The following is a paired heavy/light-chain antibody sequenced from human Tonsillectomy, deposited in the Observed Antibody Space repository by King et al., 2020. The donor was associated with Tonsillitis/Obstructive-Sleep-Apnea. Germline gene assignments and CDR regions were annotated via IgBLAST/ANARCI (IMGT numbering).Heavy chain of an antibody. CDR2: FIPIFDTT. CDR3: ALDMGNIDY. V-gene: IGHV1-69*12. CDR1: GVTFSSYA. J-gene: IGHJ4*02. D-gene: IGHD1-26*01. Sequence: QVQLVQSGAEVKKPGSSVKVSCKASGVTFSSYAISWVRQAPGQGLEWMGGFIPIFDTTTYAQKFQGRVTITADASTSTAYMELSSLRSEDTALYYCALDMGNIDYWGQGTLVTVSS.
Light chain of an antibody. CDR3: QQYGTSPWM. J-gene: IGKJ1*01. V-gene: IGKV3-20*01. Sequence: EIVLTQSPGTLSLSPGERATLSCRASQSVTSGYLAWYQHRPGQAPRLLIYGASNRATGIPDRFSGSGSGTDFTLTISRLEPEDFAMYYCQQYGTSPWMFGQGTKVEIK. CDR2: GAS. CDR1: QSVTSGY.